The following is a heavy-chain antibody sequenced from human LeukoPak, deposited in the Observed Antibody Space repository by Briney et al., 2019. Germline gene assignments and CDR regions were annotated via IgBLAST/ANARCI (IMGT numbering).Heavy chain of an antibody. CDR2: ISSRSTYI. Sequence: GGSLRLSCAASGFSFSSYSMTWVRQAPGKGLGWVSSISSRSTYIYYADSVKGRFTISRDSAKNSLYLQMNSLRAEDTAVYYCVSYTSIGWRGQGTLVTVSS. V-gene: IGHV3-21*01. CDR1: GFSFSSYS. CDR3: VSYTSIGW. D-gene: IGHD5-18*01. J-gene: IGHJ4*01.